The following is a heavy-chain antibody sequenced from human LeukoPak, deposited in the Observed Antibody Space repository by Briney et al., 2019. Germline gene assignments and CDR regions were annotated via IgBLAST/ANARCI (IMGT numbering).Heavy chain of an antibody. CDR3: ARAKGSSGYYYYYGMDV. CDR1: GGSISSGGYY. V-gene: IGHV4-31*03. CDR2: IYYSGST. J-gene: IGHJ6*02. Sequence: TLSLTCTVSGGSISSGGYYWSWIRQHPGKGLGWIGYIYYSGSTYYNPSLKSRVTISVDTSKNQFSLKLSSVTAADTAVYYCARAKGSSGYYYYYGMDVWGQGTTVTVSS. D-gene: IGHD3-22*01.